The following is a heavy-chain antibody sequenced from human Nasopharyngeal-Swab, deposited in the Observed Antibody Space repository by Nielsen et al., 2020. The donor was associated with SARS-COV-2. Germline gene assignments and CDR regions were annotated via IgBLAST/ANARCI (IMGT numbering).Heavy chain of an antibody. D-gene: IGHD1-20*01. J-gene: IGHJ6*02. V-gene: IGHV1-69*13. CDR3: ASYNWNYYYYGMDV. CDR2: IIPIFGTA. CDR1: GGTFSSYA. Sequence: SVKVSCKASGGTFSSYAISWVRQAPGQGLEWMGGIIPIFGTANYAQKFQGRVTITADESTSTAYMELSSLRSEYTAVYYCASYNWNYYYYGMDVWGLGTTVTVSS.